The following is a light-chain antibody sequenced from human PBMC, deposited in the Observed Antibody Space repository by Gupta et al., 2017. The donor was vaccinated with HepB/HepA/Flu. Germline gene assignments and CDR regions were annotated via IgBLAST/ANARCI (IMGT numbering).Light chain of an antibody. J-gene: IGKJ4*01. CDR1: QSVSSN. V-gene: IGKV3-15*01. CDR2: GAS. Sequence: EVVMMQSPATLSASRGDRATMSCRASQSVSSNLAWYQQKPGQAPRLLIYGASTRATGIPARFSGSVSGTEFTLTISSLQSEDFAVYYCHQHNSWPLTFGGGTKVDIK. CDR3: HQHNSWPLT.